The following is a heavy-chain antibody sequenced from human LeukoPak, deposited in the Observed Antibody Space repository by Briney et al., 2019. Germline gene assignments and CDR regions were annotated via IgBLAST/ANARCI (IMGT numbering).Heavy chain of an antibody. D-gene: IGHD4-11*01. CDR1: GFTFGDYA. CDR2: IRSKAYGGTT. V-gene: IGHV3-49*03. J-gene: IGHJ4*02. CDR3: TRSQSKTNLRAYDY. Sequence: GGSLRLSCTASGFTFGDYAMSWFRQAPGKGLEWVGFIRSKAYGGTTEYAASVKGRFTISRDDSKSIAYLQMNSLKTEDTAVYYCTRSQSKTNLRAYDYWGQGTLVTVSS.